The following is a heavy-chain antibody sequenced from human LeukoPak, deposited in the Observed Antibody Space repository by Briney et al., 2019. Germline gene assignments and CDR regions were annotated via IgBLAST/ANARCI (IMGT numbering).Heavy chain of an antibody. V-gene: IGHV4-59*02. CDR1: VGSASSYY. CDR2: IHYSGST. J-gene: IGHJ6*02. CDR3: ARGWAQGDV. D-gene: IGHD3-16*01. Sequence: SETLSLTCTVSVGSASSYYGNWIRQPPWKGLEWIGYIHYSGSTNYNPSLKSRVTISVDTSKNQFSLKLSSVTAADTAVYYCARGWAQGDVWGQGTTVTVSS.